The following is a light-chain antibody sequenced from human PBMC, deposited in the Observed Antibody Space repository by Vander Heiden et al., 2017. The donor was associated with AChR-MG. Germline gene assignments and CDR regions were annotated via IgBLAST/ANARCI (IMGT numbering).Light chain of an antibody. CDR2: DAS. V-gene: IGKV3-11*01. CDR3: QQRRNWPLN. J-gene: IGKJ4*01. Sequence: EIVLTQSPATLSLSPGERATLSCRASQSISNSLAWYQQKPGQAPRLLMYDASNRATGIPARFSGSGSGTDFTLTISSLEPEDFAVYFCQQRRNWPLNLGGGTKVQIK. CDR1: QSISNS.